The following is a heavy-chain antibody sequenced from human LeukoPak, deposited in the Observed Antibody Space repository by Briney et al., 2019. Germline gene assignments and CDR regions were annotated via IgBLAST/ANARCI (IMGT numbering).Heavy chain of an antibody. Sequence: PGGSLRLSCAASGFTVSGYEMNWVRQAPGKGLEWVSYISSSSSTIYYADSVKGRFAISRDNAKNSLYLQMNSLRAEDTAVYYCARDLRGTLMVNKGDYWGQGTLVTVSS. J-gene: IGHJ4*02. CDR1: GFTVSGYE. CDR2: ISSSSSTI. CDR3: ARDLRGTLMVNKGDY. V-gene: IGHV3-48*03. D-gene: IGHD2-8*01.